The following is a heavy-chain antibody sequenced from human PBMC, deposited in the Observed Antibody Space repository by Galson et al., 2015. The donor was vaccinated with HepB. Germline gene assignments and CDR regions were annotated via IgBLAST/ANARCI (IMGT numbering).Heavy chain of an antibody. CDR3: AGASGSYIDC. CDR1: GFTLSSYG. D-gene: IGHD3-10*01. Sequence: SLRLSCAASGFTLSSYGMHWVRQAPGKGLQWVAVVWYDGTKRYYADSVRGRFTISRDISKNTLFLQMDSLRAEDTAVYYCAGASGSYIDCWGQGTLVTVSS. J-gene: IGHJ4*02. CDR2: VWYDGTKR. V-gene: IGHV3-33*01.